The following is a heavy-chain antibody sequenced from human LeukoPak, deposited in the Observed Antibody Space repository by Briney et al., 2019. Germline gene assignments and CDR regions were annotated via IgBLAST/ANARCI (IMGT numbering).Heavy chain of an antibody. CDR2: IKQDGSEK. J-gene: IGHJ4*02. V-gene: IGHV3-7*01. D-gene: IGHD4-17*01. Sequence: GGSLRLSCGASGFTLSSYAMSWVRQAPGKGLEWVANIKQDGSEKYYVDSVKGRFTISRDNAKNSLYLQMNSLRAEDTAVYYCAREGPSVTPYYWGQGTLVTVSS. CDR3: AREGPSVTPYY. CDR1: GFTLSSYA.